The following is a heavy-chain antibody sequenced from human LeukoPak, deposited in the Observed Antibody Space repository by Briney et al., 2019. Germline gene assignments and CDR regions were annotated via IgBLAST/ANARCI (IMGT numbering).Heavy chain of an antibody. V-gene: IGHV1-24*01. CDR2: FDPEDGET. CDR1: GYTLTELS. J-gene: IGHJ1*01. CDR3: ARQDDYGDPADFQH. Sequence: ASVKVSCKVSGYTLTELSMHWVRQAPGKGLEWMGGFDPEDGETIYAQKFQGRVTMTEDTSTDTAYMELSSLRSEDTAVYYCARQDDYGDPADFQHWGQGTLVTVSS. D-gene: IGHD4-17*01.